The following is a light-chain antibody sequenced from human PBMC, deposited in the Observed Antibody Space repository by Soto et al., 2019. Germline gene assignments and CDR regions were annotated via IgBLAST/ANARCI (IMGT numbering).Light chain of an antibody. CDR3: QYYGGPPRT. J-gene: IGKJ1*01. V-gene: IGKV3D-15*01. Sequence: EIVMTQSPATLSVSPGERATLSCRASQSVSSNLAWYQQKPGQAPRLLIYGASTRATGIPARFSGSGSGTEFTLTISSLQSEDFAVYYCQYYGGPPRTLGRGTKVDIK. CDR1: QSVSSN. CDR2: GAS.